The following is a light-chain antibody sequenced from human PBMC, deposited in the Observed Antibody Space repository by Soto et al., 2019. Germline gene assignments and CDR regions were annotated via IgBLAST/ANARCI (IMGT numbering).Light chain of an antibody. CDR1: QSVSSNY. CDR3: QQYGSSRRT. CDR2: ATS. J-gene: IGKJ1*01. V-gene: IGKV3-20*01. Sequence: EIVLTQSPGTLSLSSGERATLSCRASQSVSSNYLAWYQQRPGQPPRLLIYATSSRATGIPDRFSGSGSGTDFTLTISRLEPEDFAVYYCQQYGSSRRTFGQGTKVEIK.